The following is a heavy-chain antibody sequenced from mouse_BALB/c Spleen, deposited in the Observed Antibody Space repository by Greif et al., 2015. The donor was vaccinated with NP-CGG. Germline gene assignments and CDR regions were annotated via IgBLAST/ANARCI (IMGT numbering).Heavy chain of an antibody. J-gene: IGHJ3*01. Sequence: VQLQQSGPGLVAPSQSLSITCTVSGFSLTSYDISWIRQPPGKGLEWLGVIWTGGGTNYNSAFMSRLSISKDNSKSXVFLKMNSLQTDDTAIYYCVRDAAWFAYWGQGTLVTVSA. CDR2: IWTGGGT. CDR1: GFSLTSYD. CDR3: VRDAAWFAY. V-gene: IGHV2-9-2*01.